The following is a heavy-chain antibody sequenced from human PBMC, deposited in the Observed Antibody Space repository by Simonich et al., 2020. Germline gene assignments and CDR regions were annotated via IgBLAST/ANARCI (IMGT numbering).Heavy chain of an antibody. J-gene: IGHJ5*02. CDR3: AKDSSLVGATDWFDP. D-gene: IGHD1-26*01. V-gene: IGHV3-23*01. Sequence: EVQLLESGGGLVQPGGSLRLSCAASGFTFSSYAMSWVRQAPGKGLEWVTTISGSGGRKTDADSVKSRFTISKDNSKNTLYLQMNSLRAEDTAVYYCAKDSSLVGATDWFDPWGQGTLVTVSS. CDR2: ISGSGGRK. CDR1: GFTFSSYA.